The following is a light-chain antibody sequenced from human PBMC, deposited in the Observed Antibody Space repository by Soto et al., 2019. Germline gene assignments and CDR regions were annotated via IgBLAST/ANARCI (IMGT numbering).Light chain of an antibody. CDR1: QSLDRDY. V-gene: IGKV1-5*03. J-gene: IGKJ1*01. CDR3: HQYDSYPRT. Sequence: DIHMTQSPSTLYASLGDRVTMTCRASQSLDRDYLAWYQQKPGKAPNLLIYKASTLESGVPSRFSGGGSGTAFTLTISSLQPDDFATYYCHQYDSYPRTFGQGTKVDIK. CDR2: KAS.